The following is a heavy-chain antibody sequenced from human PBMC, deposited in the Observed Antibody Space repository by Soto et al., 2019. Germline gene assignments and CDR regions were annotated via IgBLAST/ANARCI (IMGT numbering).Heavy chain of an antibody. CDR3: AKHPKGLATISPFDY. V-gene: IGHV3-33*06. Sequence: PGGSLRLSCAASGFTFSSYGMHWVRQAPGKGLEWVAVIWYDGSNKYYADSVKGRFTISRDNSKNTLYLQMNSLRAEGTAVYYCAKHPKGLATISPFDYWGQGTLVTVSS. CDR2: IWYDGSNK. D-gene: IGHD5-12*01. J-gene: IGHJ4*02. CDR1: GFTFSSYG.